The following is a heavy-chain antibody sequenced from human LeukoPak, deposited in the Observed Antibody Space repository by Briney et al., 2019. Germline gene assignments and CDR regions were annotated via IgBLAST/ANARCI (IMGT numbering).Heavy chain of an antibody. J-gene: IGHJ4*02. CDR1: GYTLNTYG. CDR2: VSGYNGKT. D-gene: IGHD6-19*01. V-gene: IGHV1-18*01. CDR3: ARDRDSIAVAGSPRYFDY. Sequence: GASVKVSCKASGYTLNTYGVSWVRQAPGQGLEWMGWVSGYNGKTDFAQKLQGRLTMTTDASTNTAYMELRSLTSDDTAVYYCARDRDSIAVAGSPRYFDYWGQGTLVAVSS.